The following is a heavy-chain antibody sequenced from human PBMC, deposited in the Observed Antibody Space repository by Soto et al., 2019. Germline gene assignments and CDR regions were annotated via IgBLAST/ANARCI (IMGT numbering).Heavy chain of an antibody. CDR2: IYWDDDK. CDR1: GFSLSADGVG. D-gene: IGHD2-8*01. CDR3: AHSRAPRVLDV. J-gene: IGHJ6*02. V-gene: IGHV2-5*02. Sequence: QITLKESGPTLVKPTQTLTLTCTFSGFSLSADGVGVGWIRQPPGKALEWLALIYWDDDKRYSPSLKSRLTITXDTARNQVVLTLTNMDLVDTATYYCAHSRAPRVLDVWGQGTTVTVSS.